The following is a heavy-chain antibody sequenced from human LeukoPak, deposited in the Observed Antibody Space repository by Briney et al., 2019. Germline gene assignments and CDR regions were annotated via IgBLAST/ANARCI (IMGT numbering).Heavy chain of an antibody. CDR2: ISGSGVST. CDR1: GFTSSSYG. Sequence: GGTLRLSCAASGFTSSSYGMSWVRQAPGKGLEWVSTISGSGVSTYYADSVKGRFTISRDNSKNTLYLQMNSLRAEDTAVYYCALHGGSIWGQGTMVTVSS. J-gene: IGHJ3*02. CDR3: ALHGGSI. D-gene: IGHD6-25*01. V-gene: IGHV3-23*01.